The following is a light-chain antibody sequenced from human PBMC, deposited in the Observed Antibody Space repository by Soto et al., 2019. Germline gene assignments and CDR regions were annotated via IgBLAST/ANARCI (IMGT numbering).Light chain of an antibody. CDR1: SSNIGNNY. V-gene: IGLV1-47*02. CDR3: AAWDDSLSDRNWV. Sequence: QSVLTQPPSASGTPGQRVTISCSGSSSNIGNNYVYWYKQLPGTAPKLLIYSHNERPSGVPDRFSGSKSGTSASLAISGLRSEDEADYYCAAWDDSLSDRNWVFGGGTQRTVL. J-gene: IGLJ3*02. CDR2: SHN.